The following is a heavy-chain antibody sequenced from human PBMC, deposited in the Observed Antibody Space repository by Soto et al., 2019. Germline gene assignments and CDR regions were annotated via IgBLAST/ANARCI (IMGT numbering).Heavy chain of an antibody. J-gene: IGHJ4*02. CDR3: ARSLGANYDYIWGSYRSSAPFYYFDY. CDR2: IIPIHGKT. D-gene: IGHD3-16*02. CDR1: GGTFISYT. Sequence: PVKVSCKASGGTFISYTISWYRQAPGQGLEWMGRIIPIHGKTNYAQKFQGRVTMTTDTSTSTAYMELRSLRSDDTAVYYCARSLGANYDYIWGSYRSSAPFYYFDYWGQGTLVTVSS. V-gene: IGHV1-69*02.